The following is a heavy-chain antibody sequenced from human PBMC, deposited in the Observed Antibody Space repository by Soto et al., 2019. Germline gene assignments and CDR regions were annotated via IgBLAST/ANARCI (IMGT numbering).Heavy chain of an antibody. V-gene: IGHV1-46*01. CDR2: INPSGGST. CDR1: GYTFTSYY. D-gene: IGHD2-2*01. CDR3: ARGGGEDIVVVPAAPHFDL. Sequence: QVQLVQSGAEVKKPGASVKVSCKASGYTFTSYYMHWVRQAPGQGLEWMGIINPSGGSTSYAQKFQGRVTMTRDTSTSTVYIELSSLRSEDTAVYYCARGGGEDIVVVPAAPHFDLWGRGTLVTVSS. J-gene: IGHJ2*01.